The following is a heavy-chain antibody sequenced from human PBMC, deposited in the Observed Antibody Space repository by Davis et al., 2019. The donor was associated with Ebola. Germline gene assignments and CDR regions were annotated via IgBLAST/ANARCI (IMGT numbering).Heavy chain of an antibody. Sequence: MPSETLSLTCTVSGGSISNSFYNWGWIRQTPEKGLEWIASIYYSGNTYYNPSLKSRVTISVDTAKNQFSLKMSSVTAADTAVYYCARHDVGGTLHYQYGQDVWGTGTTVTVSS. V-gene: IGHV4-39*01. CDR1: GGSISNSFYN. CDR3: ARHDVGGTLHYQYGQDV. J-gene: IGHJ6*04. CDR2: IYYSGNT. D-gene: IGHD1/OR15-1a*01.